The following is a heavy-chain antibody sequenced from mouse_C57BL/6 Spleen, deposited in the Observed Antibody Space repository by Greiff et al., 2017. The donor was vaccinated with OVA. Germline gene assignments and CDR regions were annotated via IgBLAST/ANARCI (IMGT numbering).Heavy chain of an antibody. V-gene: IGHV1-22*01. CDR3: ARDGYYGSGFAY. D-gene: IGHD1-1*01. Sequence: VQLQQSGPELVKPGASVKMSCKASGYTFTDYNMHWVKQSHGKSLEWIGYINPNNGGTSYNQKFKGKATLTVNKSSSTAYMELRSLTSEDSAVYYCARDGYYGSGFAYWGQGTLVTVSA. J-gene: IGHJ3*01. CDR1: GYTFTDYN. CDR2: INPNNGGT.